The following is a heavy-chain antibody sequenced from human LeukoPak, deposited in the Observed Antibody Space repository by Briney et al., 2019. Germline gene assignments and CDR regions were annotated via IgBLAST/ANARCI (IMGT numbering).Heavy chain of an antibody. CDR3: ARDARRWFGRGYGYLDY. CDR1: GFTFSSYA. J-gene: IGHJ4*02. V-gene: IGHV3-23*01. Sequence: GGSLRLSCAASGFTFSSYAMSWVRQAPGKGLEWVSAISGSGGSTYYADSVKGRFTISRDNAKNSLYLQMNSLRAEDTAVYYCARDARRWFGRGYGYLDYWGQGTLVTVSS. CDR2: ISGSGGST. D-gene: IGHD3-22*01.